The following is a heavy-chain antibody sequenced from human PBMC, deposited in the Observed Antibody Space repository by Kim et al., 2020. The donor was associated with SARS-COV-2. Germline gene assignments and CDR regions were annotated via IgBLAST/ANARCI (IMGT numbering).Heavy chain of an antibody. V-gene: IGHV4-30-4*01. J-gene: IGHJ5*02. D-gene: IGHD5-12*01. CDR2: IYYSGST. CDR1: GGSISSGNYY. CDR3: ARAGLPIENNWFDP. Sequence: SETLSLTCTVSGGSISSGNYYWTWIRQPPGKGLEWIGYIYYSGSTYYNPSLKSRVTISVDTSKKHFSLKLSSVTAADTAVYYCARAGLPIENNWFDPWGQGTLVTVSS.